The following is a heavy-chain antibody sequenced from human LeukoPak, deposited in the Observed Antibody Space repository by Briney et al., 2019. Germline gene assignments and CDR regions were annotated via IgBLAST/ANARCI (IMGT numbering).Heavy chain of an antibody. CDR1: GFSLSSYA. CDR2: ISDSGSST. Sequence: GSLRLSCAASGFSLSSYAMSWVRQAPGKGLEWVSGISDSGSSTYYADSVKGRFTISRDNSKNTLYLQMNSLTAEDTAVYYCAKDRRRFWSGYLDYWGQGALVTVSS. D-gene: IGHD3-3*01. CDR3: AKDRRRFWSGYLDY. J-gene: IGHJ4*02. V-gene: IGHV3-23*01.